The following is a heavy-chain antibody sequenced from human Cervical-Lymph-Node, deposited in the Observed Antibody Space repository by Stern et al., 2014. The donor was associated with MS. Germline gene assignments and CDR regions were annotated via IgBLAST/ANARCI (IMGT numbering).Heavy chain of an antibody. CDR2: ITPLFDAT. CDR1: GGTFTTFA. V-gene: IGHV1-69*01. CDR3: ARGDSEAPIYYFDY. Sequence: VQLVESGAEVKKPGSSVKVSCQTSGGTFTTFAIGWVRQAPGQGLEWMGGITPLFDATNYAQKFQGRLTITADESTRTVYMELSSLRFDDTAMYYCARGDSEAPIYYFDYWGQGTLVTVSS. J-gene: IGHJ4*02. D-gene: IGHD2-21*01.